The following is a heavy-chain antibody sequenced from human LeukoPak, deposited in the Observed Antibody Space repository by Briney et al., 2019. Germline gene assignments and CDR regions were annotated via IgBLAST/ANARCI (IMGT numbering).Heavy chain of an antibody. Sequence: PGGSLRLSCAPSGFTFSSYLMTWVRQAPGKGLEWVANIKQDGSEEYYVDSVKGRFTISKDNAKNSLYLQMNSLRAEDTAVYYCARHIDWKFDYWGQGTLVTVSS. CDR3: ARHIDWKFDY. J-gene: IGHJ4*02. D-gene: IGHD1-1*01. CDR2: IKQDGSEE. V-gene: IGHV3-7*01. CDR1: GFTFSSYL.